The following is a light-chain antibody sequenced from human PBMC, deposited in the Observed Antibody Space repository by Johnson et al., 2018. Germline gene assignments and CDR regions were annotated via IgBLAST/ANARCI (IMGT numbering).Light chain of an antibody. J-gene: IGLJ1*01. CDR3: GTWDSSLSVGNV. Sequence: QSVLTQPPSVSAAPGQKVTISCSGSSSNIGNNYVSWYQQLPGTAHKLLIYENNKRPSGIPDRFSGSKSGTSATLGITGLQTGDEADYYCGTWDSSLSVGNVFGTGTKVTVL. V-gene: IGLV1-51*02. CDR1: SSNIGNNY. CDR2: ENN.